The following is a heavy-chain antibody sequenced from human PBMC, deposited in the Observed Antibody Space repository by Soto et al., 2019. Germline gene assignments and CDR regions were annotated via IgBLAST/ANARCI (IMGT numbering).Heavy chain of an antibody. CDR3: ARLSSSGWPIEY. CDR2: TYYSGNT. CDR1: GGSISSGGYY. J-gene: IGHJ4*02. D-gene: IGHD6-19*01. Sequence: QVQLQESGPGLIEPSQTLTLTCTVSGGSISSGGYYWNWIRQHPGKGLEWIGYTYYSGNTYYNPSLNRRVTISADTSKSQCSLKLSSVTAADTAVYYCARLSSSGWPIEYWGQGTLVTVSS. V-gene: IGHV4-31*03.